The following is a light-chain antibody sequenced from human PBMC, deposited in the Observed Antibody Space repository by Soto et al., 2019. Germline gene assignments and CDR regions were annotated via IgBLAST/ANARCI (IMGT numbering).Light chain of an antibody. CDR3: QQRARWPMP. V-gene: IGKV3D-20*02. CDR1: QSVSSSY. Sequence: EIVLTQSPGTLSLSPGERATLSCRASQSVSSSYLAWYQHKPGQAPRPVIYDTFKRAPGVPDRFSGGGSGTDFSLTISSLEPEDFAVYYCQQRARWPMPFGQGTRLETK. J-gene: IGKJ5*01. CDR2: DTF.